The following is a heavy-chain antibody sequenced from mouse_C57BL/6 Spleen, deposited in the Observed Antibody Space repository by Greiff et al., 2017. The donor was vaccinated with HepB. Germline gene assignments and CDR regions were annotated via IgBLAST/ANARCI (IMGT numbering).Heavy chain of an antibody. J-gene: IGHJ3*01. CDR2: IYPGSGST. CDR3: ARYRDGYFFAY. Sequence: QVHVKQPGAELVKPGASVKMSCKASGYTFTSYWITWVKQRPGQGLEWIGDIYPGSGSTNYNEKFKSKATLTVDTSSSTAYMQLSSLTSEDSAVYYCARYRDGYFFAYWGQGTLVTVSA. V-gene: IGHV1-55*01. CDR1: GYTFTSYW. D-gene: IGHD2-3*01.